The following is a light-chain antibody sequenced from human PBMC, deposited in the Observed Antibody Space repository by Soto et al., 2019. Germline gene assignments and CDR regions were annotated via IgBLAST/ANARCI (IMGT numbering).Light chain of an antibody. J-gene: IGLJ2*01. Sequence: QSVLTQPPSVSGAPGQTVTISCTGSSSNIGAGFDAHWYQQLPGSAPKLLIYGNTNRPSGVPDRFSGPKSGTSASLAITGLQADDEADYYCQSYDSSLSGVVFGGGTKLTVL. CDR3: QSYDSSLSGVV. CDR1: SSNIGAGFD. CDR2: GNT. V-gene: IGLV1-40*01.